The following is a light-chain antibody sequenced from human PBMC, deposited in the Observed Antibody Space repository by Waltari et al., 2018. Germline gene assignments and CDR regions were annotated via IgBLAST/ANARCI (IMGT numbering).Light chain of an antibody. V-gene: IGKV3-20*01. Sequence: IVLTQSPDTLSLSPGDRATLSCRASQSVTSISLAWYQQKPGQAPRLLIYGTSSRATGFPDRFSGSGSGTDFTLTISRLEPEDFAVYHCQQYDGPAVTFGGGTKVEIK. CDR3: QQYDGPAVT. CDR1: QSVTSIS. CDR2: GTS. J-gene: IGKJ4*01.